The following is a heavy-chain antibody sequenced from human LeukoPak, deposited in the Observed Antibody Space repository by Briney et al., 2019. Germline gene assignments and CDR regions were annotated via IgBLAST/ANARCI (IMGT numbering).Heavy chain of an antibody. J-gene: IGHJ4*02. CDR2: IWYGGSNK. CDR1: GFTFSSYG. V-gene: IGHV3-30*18. D-gene: IGHD3-22*01. Sequence: GRSLRLSCAASGFTFSSYGMHWVRQAPGKGLEWVAVIWYGGSNKYYADSVKGRFTISRDNSKNTLYLQMNSLRAEDTALYYCAKDISRYYDSSGYPDWGQGTLVTVSS. CDR3: AKDISRYYDSSGYPD.